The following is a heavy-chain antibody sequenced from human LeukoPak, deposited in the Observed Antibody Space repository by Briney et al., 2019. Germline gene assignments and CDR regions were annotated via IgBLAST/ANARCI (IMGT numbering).Heavy chain of an antibody. CDR3: GVSGGSSPGY. CDR1: GFTFSSYD. D-gene: IGHD2-15*01. J-gene: IGHJ4*02. CDR2: ISSSSSSL. Sequence: AGGSLRLSCAASGFTFSSYDMWWVRQAPGKGLEWVSYISSSSSSLYYADSVKGRFTISRDNAKNSLYLQMNSLSVEDTAVYHCGVSGGSSPGYWGQGTLVTVSS. V-gene: IGHV3-48*03.